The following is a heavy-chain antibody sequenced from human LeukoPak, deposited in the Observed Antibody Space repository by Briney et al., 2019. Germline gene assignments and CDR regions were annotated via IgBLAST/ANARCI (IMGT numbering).Heavy chain of an antibody. CDR2: ISSTGATI. V-gene: IGHV3-48*02. Sequence: GGSLRLSCAASGFTFSSNGMNWVRQAPGKGLDFIAYISSTGATIYYADSLKGRFTISRDNARNSLYLQMNSLRDEDTAVYFCARANSLMVRGVISYFDSWGQGTLVTVSS. D-gene: IGHD3-10*01. CDR3: ARANSLMVRGVISYFDS. CDR1: GFTFSSNG. J-gene: IGHJ4*02.